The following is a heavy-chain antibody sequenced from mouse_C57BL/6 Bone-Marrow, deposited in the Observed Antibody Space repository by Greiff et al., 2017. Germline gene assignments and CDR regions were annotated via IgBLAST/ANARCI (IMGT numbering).Heavy chain of an antibody. V-gene: IGHV1-76*01. CDR3: AKKGGGDLLWLRRGFAY. CDR2: IYPGSGNT. Sequence: VKLVESGAELVRPGASVKLSCKASGYTFTDYYINWVKQRPGQGLEWIARIYPGSGNTYYNEKFKGKATLTAEKSSSTAYMQLSSLTSEDSAVYFCAKKGGGDLLWLRRGFAYWGQGTLVTVSA. D-gene: IGHD2-2*01. J-gene: IGHJ3*01. CDR1: GYTFTDYY.